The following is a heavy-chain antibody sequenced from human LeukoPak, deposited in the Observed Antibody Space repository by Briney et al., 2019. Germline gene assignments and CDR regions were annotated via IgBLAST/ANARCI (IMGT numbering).Heavy chain of an antibody. CDR3: ATQSRYFDWLFNDY. J-gene: IGHJ4*02. Sequence: SETLSLTCAVYGGSFSGYYWSWIRQPPGKGLEWIGEINHSGSINYNPSLKSRVTISVDTSKNQFSLKLSSVTAADTAVYYCATQSRYFDWLFNDYWGQGTLVTVSS. V-gene: IGHV4-34*01. CDR2: INHSGSI. CDR1: GGSFSGYY. D-gene: IGHD3-9*01.